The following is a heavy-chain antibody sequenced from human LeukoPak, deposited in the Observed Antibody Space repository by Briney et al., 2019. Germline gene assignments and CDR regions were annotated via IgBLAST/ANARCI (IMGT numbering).Heavy chain of an antibody. CDR2: ISTSSRYI. CDR1: GFTLGNYD. J-gene: IGHJ5*02. CDR3: ARADCSSSACYLRRSWFDP. Sequence: GGSLRLSCAASGFTLGNYDMNWVRQAPGKGLEWVSSISTSSRYIYYKDSVRGRFTISRDDAKNSLYLEMNGLRAEDTAAYYCARADCSSSACYLRRSWFDPWGQGTLVTVSS. D-gene: IGHD2-2*01. V-gene: IGHV3-21*01.